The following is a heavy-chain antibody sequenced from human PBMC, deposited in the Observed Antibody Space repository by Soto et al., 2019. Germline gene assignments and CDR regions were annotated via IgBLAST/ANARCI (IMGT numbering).Heavy chain of an antibody. D-gene: IGHD6-13*01. CDR2: IKQDGSEK. CDR1: GFTFSSYW. CDR3: ARGLAAAGKINYYYYYMDV. Sequence: GGSLRLSCAASGFTFSSYWMSWVRQASGKGLEWVANIKQDGSEKYYVDSVKGRFTISRDNAKNSLYLQMNSLRAEDTAVYYCARGLAAAGKINYYYYYMDVWGKGTTVTVSS. J-gene: IGHJ6*03. V-gene: IGHV3-7*01.